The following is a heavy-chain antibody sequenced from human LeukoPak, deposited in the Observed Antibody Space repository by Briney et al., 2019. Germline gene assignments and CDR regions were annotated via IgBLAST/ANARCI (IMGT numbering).Heavy chain of an antibody. J-gene: IGHJ4*02. V-gene: IGHV3-23*01. Sequence: GGSLRLSCAASGFTFSSYAMSWFRQAPGKGLEWVSAISGSGGSTYYADSVKGRFTVSRDNSKNTLYLQMNSQRAEDTAIYYCAKDRDLRQGYYFDHWGQGTLVTVSS. CDR3: AKDRDLRQGYYFDH. CDR2: ISGSGGST. CDR1: GFTFSSYA.